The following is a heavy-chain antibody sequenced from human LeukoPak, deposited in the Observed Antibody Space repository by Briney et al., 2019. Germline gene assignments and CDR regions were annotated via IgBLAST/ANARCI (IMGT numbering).Heavy chain of an antibody. V-gene: IGHV3-66*01. CDR3: AGGYYYGSGTYQDY. D-gene: IGHD3-10*01. Sequence: PGGSLRLSCAASGFTVGSNTMSWVRQAPGKGLEWVSIIYSGGSTSYADSVKGRFTISRDNSKNTLYLQMNSLRDEDTAVYYCAGGYYYGSGTYQDYWGQETLVTVSS. CDR2: IYSGGST. CDR1: GFTVGSNT. J-gene: IGHJ4*02.